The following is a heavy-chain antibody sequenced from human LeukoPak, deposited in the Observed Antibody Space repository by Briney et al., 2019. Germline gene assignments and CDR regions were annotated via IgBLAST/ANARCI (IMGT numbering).Heavy chain of an antibody. CDR1: GGAISSYY. V-gene: IGHV4-59*07. Sequence: SDTLSLTCSVSGGAISSYYWSWIRQPPGKGLEWIGYIQYSGSSNYNSSLKSRVTISVDTSQNHFSLKVSSVTAADTAVYYCARGKRWLQSPFDYWGQGTLVTVSS. D-gene: IGHD5-24*01. J-gene: IGHJ4*02. CDR2: IQYSGSS. CDR3: ARGKRWLQSPFDY.